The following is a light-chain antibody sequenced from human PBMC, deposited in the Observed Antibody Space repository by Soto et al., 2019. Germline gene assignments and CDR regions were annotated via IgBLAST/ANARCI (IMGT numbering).Light chain of an antibody. CDR1: SSNIGAGYD. J-gene: IGLJ1*01. CDR2: ANI. CDR3: QSYDSSPSGYV. Sequence: QSVLTQPPSVSGAPGQRVTISCTGSSSNIGAGYDVHWYQQLPGTAPKPLIYANINRPAGVPDRFSGSKSGTSASLAITGLQAEDEADYYCQSYDSSPSGYVFGTGTKVTVL. V-gene: IGLV1-40*01.